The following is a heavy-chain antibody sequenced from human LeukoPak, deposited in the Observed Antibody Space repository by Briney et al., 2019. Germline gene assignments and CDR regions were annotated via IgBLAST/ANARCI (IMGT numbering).Heavy chain of an antibody. Sequence: GGSLRLSCAASGFTFSNYAMSWVRQAPGKGLEWVSVIYSGGSTYYADSVKGRFTISRDNSKNTLYLQMNSLRAEDTAVYYCATGVPGAYRIIYWGQGTLVTVSS. CDR3: ATGVPGAYRIIY. CDR1: GFTFSNYA. D-gene: IGHD2-21*01. V-gene: IGHV3-66*01. CDR2: IYSGGST. J-gene: IGHJ4*02.